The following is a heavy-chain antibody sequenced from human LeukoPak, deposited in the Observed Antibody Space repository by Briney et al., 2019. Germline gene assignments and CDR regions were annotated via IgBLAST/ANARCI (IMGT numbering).Heavy chain of an antibody. D-gene: IGHD3-22*01. V-gene: IGHV3-53*01. CDR1: GFTVSSNY. CDR3: ARVTYYYDSSGYYLDAFDI. CDR2: IYSGGST. J-gene: IGHJ3*02. Sequence: GSLRLSCAASGFTVSSNYMSWVRQAPGKGLEWVSVIYSGGSTYYADPVKGRFTISRDNSKNTLYLQMNSLRAEDTAVYYCARVTYYYDSSGYYLDAFDIWGQGTMVTVSS.